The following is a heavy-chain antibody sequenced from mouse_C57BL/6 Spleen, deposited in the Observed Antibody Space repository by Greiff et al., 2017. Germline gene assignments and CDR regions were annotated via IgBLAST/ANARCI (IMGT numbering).Heavy chain of an antibody. D-gene: IGHD1-1*01. V-gene: IGHV1-76*01. J-gene: IGHJ2*01. CDR3: AREEDGRYYFDD. CDR2: IYPGSGNT. Sequence: QVQLQQSGAELVRPGASVKLSCKASGYTFTDYYINWVKQRPGQGLEWIARIYPGSGNTYYNEKFKGKATLTAEKSSSTAYMQLSSLTSEDSAVYFCAREEDGRYYFDDWGQGTTLTVSS. CDR1: GYTFTDYY.